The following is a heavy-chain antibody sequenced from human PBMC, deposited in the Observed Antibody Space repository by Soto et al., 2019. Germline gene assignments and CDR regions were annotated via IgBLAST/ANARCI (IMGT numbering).Heavy chain of an antibody. V-gene: IGHV2-5*01. CDR2: IYWHDDK. Sequence: QITLKESGPTLVKPTQTLTLTGTFSGFSVSTSGVGVDWIGQPPGKALKWLALIYWHDDKRYSPFLKSRVTITKDTSKNQVVLTMTNMDPVDTATYYCAHKGGRGAAMDVWGQGTTVTVSS. J-gene: IGHJ6*02. D-gene: IGHD2-15*01. CDR3: AHKGGRGAAMDV. CDR1: GFSVSTSGVG.